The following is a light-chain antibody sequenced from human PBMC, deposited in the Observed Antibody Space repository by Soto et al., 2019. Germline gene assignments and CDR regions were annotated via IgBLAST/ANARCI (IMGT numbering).Light chain of an antibody. CDR3: LQHNSYPPT. Sequence: DIQMTQSPSAMSASVGDRVTITCRASQGIANYLAWFQQKPGKVPKRLIYGVSNLQSGVPSRFSGTGSGTEFTLTISSLQPEDFATYCCLQHNSYPPTFGQGTRLEIK. J-gene: IGKJ5*01. CDR1: QGIANY. CDR2: GVS. V-gene: IGKV1-17*03.